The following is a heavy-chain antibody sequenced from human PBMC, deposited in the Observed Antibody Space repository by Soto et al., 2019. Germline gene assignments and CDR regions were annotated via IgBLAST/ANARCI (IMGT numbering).Heavy chain of an antibody. D-gene: IGHD1-26*01. Sequence: QVQLVESGGGVVQPGRSLRLSCAASGFTFSSYGMHWVRQAPGKGLEWVAVIWYDGSNKYYADSVKGRFTISRDNSKNTLYLQMNGLRAEDTAVYYCARDRAYSGSYYDYWGKGTLVTVSS. V-gene: IGHV3-33*01. J-gene: IGHJ4*01. CDR3: ARDRAYSGSYYDY. CDR1: GFTFSSYG. CDR2: IWYDGSNK.